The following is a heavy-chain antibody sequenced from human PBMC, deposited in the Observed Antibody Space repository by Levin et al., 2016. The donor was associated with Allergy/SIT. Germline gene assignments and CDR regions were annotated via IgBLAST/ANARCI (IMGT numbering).Heavy chain of an antibody. V-gene: IGHV3-72*01. Sequence: GESLKISCVASGFSITEYFIDWVRQAPGQGLEWLGRSRSRASSYSTVNAAAVIGRFSISRSGSGNSVYLQLGSLRTEDTAVYFCARVGYYDSSHSATDALDIWGQGTAVTVSS. CDR1: GFSITEYF. CDR2: SRSRASSYST. D-gene: IGHD3-22*01. J-gene: IGHJ3*02. CDR3: ARVGYYDSSHSATDALDI.